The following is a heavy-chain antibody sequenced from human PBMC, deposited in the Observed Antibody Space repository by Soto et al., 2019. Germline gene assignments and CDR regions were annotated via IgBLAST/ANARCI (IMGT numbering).Heavy chain of an antibody. CDR2: INHSGSS. CDR1: GGSFSGYY. CDR3: ARGISLIVEAHGAATDKYYFDS. Sequence: SETLSLTCAVYGGSFSGYYWSWIRQSPGKGLEWIGEINHSGSSISNPSLKSRVTISVDTSKNNFSLRLRSVTAADTAAYYCARGISLIVEAHGAATDKYYFDSWSQGTMVTVSS. J-gene: IGHJ4*02. V-gene: IGHV4-34*01. D-gene: IGHD2-15*01.